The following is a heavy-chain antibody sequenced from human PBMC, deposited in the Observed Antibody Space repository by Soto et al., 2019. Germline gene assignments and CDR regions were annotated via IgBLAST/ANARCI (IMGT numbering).Heavy chain of an antibody. CDR1: GGTFSSYA. Sequence: ASVKVSCKASGGTFSSYAISWVRQAPGQGLEWMGGIIPIFGTANYAQKFQGRVTITADESTSTACMELSSLRSEDTAVYYCARVALPSHYFDYWGQGTLVTVSS. D-gene: IGHD1-26*01. V-gene: IGHV1-69*13. CDR2: IIPIFGTA. J-gene: IGHJ4*02. CDR3: ARVALPSHYFDY.